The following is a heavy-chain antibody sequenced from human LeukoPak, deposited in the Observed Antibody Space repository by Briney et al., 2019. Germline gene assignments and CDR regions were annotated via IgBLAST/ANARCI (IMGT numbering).Heavy chain of an antibody. CDR3: ARQYSSSWYEDY. CDR2: INHSGST. V-gene: IGHV4-34*01. J-gene: IGHJ4*02. D-gene: IGHD6-13*01. Sequence: SETLSLTCAVYGGSFSGYYWSWIRQPPGKGLEWIGEINHSGSTNYNPSLKSRVTISVDTSKNQFSLKLGSVTAADTAVYYCARQYSSSWYEDYWGQGTLVTVSS. CDR1: GGSFSGYY.